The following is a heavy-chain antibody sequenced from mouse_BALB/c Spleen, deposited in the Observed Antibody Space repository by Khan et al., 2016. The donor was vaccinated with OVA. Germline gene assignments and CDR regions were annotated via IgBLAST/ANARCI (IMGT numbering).Heavy chain of an antibody. CDR1: GYTFTSYW. CDR2: INPSDSET. CDR3: ARREKEGYVPSWFAY. D-gene: IGHD2-2*01. Sequence: QVQLQQSGAELVRPGASVKLSCKASGYTFTSYWMNWVRQRPGQGLDWIGKINPSDSETHYNQMFKDKATLTVDKSSGTASMQLSSLTSEDSAVFYRARREKEGYVPSWFAYWGQGTPVTVSA. J-gene: IGHJ3*01. V-gene: IGHV1-61*01.